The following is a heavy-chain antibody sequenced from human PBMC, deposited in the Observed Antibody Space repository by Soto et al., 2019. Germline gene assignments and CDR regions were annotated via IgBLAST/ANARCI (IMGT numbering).Heavy chain of an antibody. D-gene: IGHD6-6*01. V-gene: IGHV4-59*01. CDR3: ARDLSAGIAARDNYYYGMDV. Sequence: QVQLQESGPGLVKPSETLSLTCTVSGGSISSYYWSWIRQPPGKGLEWIGYIYYSGSTNYNPSLKSRVTISVDTSKNQFSLKLSSVTAADTAVYYCARDLSAGIAARDNYYYGMDVWGQGTTVTVSS. CDR1: GGSISSYY. J-gene: IGHJ6*02. CDR2: IYYSGST.